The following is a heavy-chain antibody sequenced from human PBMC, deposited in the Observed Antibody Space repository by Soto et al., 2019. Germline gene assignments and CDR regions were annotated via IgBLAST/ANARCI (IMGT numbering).Heavy chain of an antibody. J-gene: IGHJ5*02. CDR3: GRVVIKMAIQSTAS. CDR2: VNPGGIT. Sequence: PSEPRSLTRDYGKGCLTRCYSKLKHQPPGKGLEWIGEVNPGGITNYSPSVKSRLKISLDTSKKEVSLEMTSVTAADTAVYYCGRVVIKMAIQSTASWGPGTPVTVSS. D-gene: IGHD2-21*02. V-gene: IGHV4-34*01. CDR1: KGCLTRCY.